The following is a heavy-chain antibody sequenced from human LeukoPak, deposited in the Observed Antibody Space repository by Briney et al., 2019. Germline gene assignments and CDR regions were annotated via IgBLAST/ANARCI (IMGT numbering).Heavy chain of an antibody. Sequence: ASVKVSCKASGYTFTSYYMHWVRQAPGQGLEWMGIINPSGGSTSYAQKFQGRVTMTTDTSTSTAYMELRSLRSDDTAVYYCASRGGHDAFDIWGQGTMVTVSS. J-gene: IGHJ3*02. CDR3: ASRGGHDAFDI. V-gene: IGHV1-46*01. D-gene: IGHD2-15*01. CDR2: INPSGGST. CDR1: GYTFTSYY.